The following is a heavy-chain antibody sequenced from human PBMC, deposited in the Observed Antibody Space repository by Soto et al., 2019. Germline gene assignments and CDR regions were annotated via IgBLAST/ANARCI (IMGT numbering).Heavy chain of an antibody. CDR1: GYTFTSYG. J-gene: IGHJ5*02. CDR2: ISAYNGNT. Sequence: ASVKVSCKASGYTFTSYGISWVRQAPGQGLDWMGWISAYNGNTNYAQKLQGRVTMTTDTSTSTAYMELRSLRSDDTAVYYCARDSRAYCGGDCYSDWFDPWGQGTLVTVYS. V-gene: IGHV1-18*01. CDR3: ARDSRAYCGGDCYSDWFDP. D-gene: IGHD2-21*02.